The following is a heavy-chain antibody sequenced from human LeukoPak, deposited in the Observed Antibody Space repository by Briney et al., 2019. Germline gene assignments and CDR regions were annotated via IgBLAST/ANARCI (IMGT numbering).Heavy chain of an antibody. J-gene: IGHJ6*04. CDR3: ARLSMLGYCSGGSCSLAMDV. CDR2: MYYSGST. CDR1: GGSISSSSYY. V-gene: IGHV4-39*01. D-gene: IGHD2-15*01. Sequence: PSETLSLTCTVSGGSISSSSYYWGWIRQPPGKGLEWIGSMYYSGSTYYIPSLKSRVTISGDTSKNQFSLKLSSVTAADTAVYYCARLSMLGYCSGGSCSLAMDVWGKGTTVTISS.